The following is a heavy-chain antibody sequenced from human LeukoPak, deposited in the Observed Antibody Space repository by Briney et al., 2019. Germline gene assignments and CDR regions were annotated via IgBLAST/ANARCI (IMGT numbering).Heavy chain of an antibody. V-gene: IGHV5-51*01. CDR1: GYSFSSYW. Sequence: GESLKIPCQGSGYSFSSYWIGWVRQMPGKGLEWMGIIDPRDSESRYSPSFEGQVTISADKSISTAYLQWRSLKASDTAMYYCARLTYYYNSSGYIADYWGQGTQVTISS. CDR3: ARLTYYYNSSGYIADY. D-gene: IGHD3-22*01. CDR2: IDPRDSES. J-gene: IGHJ4*02.